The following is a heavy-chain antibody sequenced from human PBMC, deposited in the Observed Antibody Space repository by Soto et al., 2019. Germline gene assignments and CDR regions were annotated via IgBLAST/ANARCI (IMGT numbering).Heavy chain of an antibody. CDR3: ARHPGVDFWSGYYIDY. CDR2: IYYSGST. Sequence: PSETLSPTCTVSGGSISSSSYYWGWIRQPPGKGLGWIGSIYYSGSTYNNPSLKSRVTIPVDTSKNQFSLKLISVTAADTAVYYCARHPGVDFWSGYYIDYWGQGTLVTVSS. V-gene: IGHV4-39*01. J-gene: IGHJ4*02. D-gene: IGHD3-3*01. CDR1: GGSISSSSYY.